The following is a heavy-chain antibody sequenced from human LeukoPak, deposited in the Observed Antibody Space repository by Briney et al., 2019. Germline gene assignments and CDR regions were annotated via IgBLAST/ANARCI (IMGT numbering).Heavy chain of an antibody. V-gene: IGHV4-39*01. D-gene: IGHD6-19*01. CDR3: ARSDRSQWDPFDI. J-gene: IGHJ3*02. CDR1: GGSISSSSHY. Sequence: SETLSLTCTVSGGSISSSSHYWGWVRQPPGKGLEWIGSIYYSGTNYYNPSLKSRVTTSIDTSKNQFSLKLSTVTAADTAVYYCARSDRSQWDPFDIWGLGTMVTVSS. CDR2: IYYSGTN.